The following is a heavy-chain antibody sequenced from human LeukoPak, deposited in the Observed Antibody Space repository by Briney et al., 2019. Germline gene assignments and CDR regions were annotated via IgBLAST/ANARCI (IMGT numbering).Heavy chain of an antibody. CDR3: ARSTPSPYYYGSGQGFDP. CDR2: IYYSGST. Sequence: YPSGTLSLTCAVSGGSISSYYWSWIRQPPGKGLEWIGYIYYSGSTNYNPSLKSRVTISVDTSKNQFSLKLSSVSAADTAVYYCARSTPSPYYYGSGQGFDPWGQGTLVTVSS. J-gene: IGHJ5*02. D-gene: IGHD3-10*01. CDR1: GGSISSYY. V-gene: IGHV4-59*01.